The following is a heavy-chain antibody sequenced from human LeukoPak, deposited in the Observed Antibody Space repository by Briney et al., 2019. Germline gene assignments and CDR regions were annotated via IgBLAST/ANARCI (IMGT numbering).Heavy chain of an antibody. V-gene: IGHV1-18*01. D-gene: IGHD2-2*01. CDR1: GYTFTSYG. Sequence: ASVKVSCKASGYTFTSYGISWVRQAPGQGLEWMGWISAYNGNTNYAQKLQGRVTTTTDTSTSTAYMELRSLRSDDTAVYYCARVGGPAAITTQYYYYMDVWGKGTTVTVSS. CDR3: ARVGGPAAITTQYYYYMDV. J-gene: IGHJ6*03. CDR2: ISAYNGNT.